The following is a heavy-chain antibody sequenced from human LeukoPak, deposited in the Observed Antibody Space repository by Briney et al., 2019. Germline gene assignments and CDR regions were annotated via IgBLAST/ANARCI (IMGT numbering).Heavy chain of an antibody. Sequence: GASVKVSCKASGYTFTSYGISWVRQAPGQGLEWMGWISAYNGNTNYAQKLQGRVTMTTDTSTSTAYMELRSLRSDDTAVYYCARVGRLPTHASGAFDIWGQGTMVTVSS. CDR1: GYTFTSYG. D-gene: IGHD1-26*01. CDR3: ARVGRLPTHASGAFDI. CDR2: ISAYNGNT. J-gene: IGHJ3*02. V-gene: IGHV1-18*01.